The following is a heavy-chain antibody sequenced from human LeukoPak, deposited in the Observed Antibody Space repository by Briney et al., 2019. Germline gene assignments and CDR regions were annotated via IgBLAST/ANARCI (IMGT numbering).Heavy chain of an antibody. D-gene: IGHD6-19*01. CDR1: GYTFTSYV. V-gene: IGHV1-18*01. Sequence: ASVKVSCKASGYTFTSYVSWVRQAPGQGLEWMGWISAYNGNTNYAQKLQGRVTMTTDTSTSTAYMELRSLRSDDTAVYYCARDQKRVQAVAGSTVPFDYWGQGTLVTVSS. CDR3: ARDQKRVQAVAGSTVPFDY. CDR2: ISAYNGNT. J-gene: IGHJ4*02.